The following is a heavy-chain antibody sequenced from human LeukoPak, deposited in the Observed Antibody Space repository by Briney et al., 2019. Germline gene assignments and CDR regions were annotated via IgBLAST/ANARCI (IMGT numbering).Heavy chain of an antibody. CDR3: ANGPSRVVVVAAATGY. Sequence: GGSLRLFCAASGFTFSSYGVHWVRQAPGKGLEWVAFIRYDGSNKYYADSVKGRFTISRDNSKNTLYLQMNSLRAEDTAVYYCANGPSRVVVVAAATGYWGQGTLVTVSS. CDR1: GFTFSSYG. D-gene: IGHD2-15*01. V-gene: IGHV3-30*02. J-gene: IGHJ4*02. CDR2: IRYDGSNK.